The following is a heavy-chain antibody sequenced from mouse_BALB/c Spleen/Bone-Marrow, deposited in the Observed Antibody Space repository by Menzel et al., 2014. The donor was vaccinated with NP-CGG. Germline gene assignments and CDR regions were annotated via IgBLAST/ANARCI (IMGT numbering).Heavy chain of an antibody. J-gene: IGHJ2*01. V-gene: IGHV1-9*01. CDR1: GYTFSSYW. CDR3: AREDYYGSSYGDY. Sequence: VQLQQSGAELMKPGASVKISCKATGYTFSSYWIEWVKQRPGHGLEWIGEILPGSGSTNYNEKFKDKATFTADTSSNTAYMQLSSLTSEDSAVYYCAREDYYGSSYGDYWGQGTTLTVSS. D-gene: IGHD1-1*01. CDR2: ILPGSGST.